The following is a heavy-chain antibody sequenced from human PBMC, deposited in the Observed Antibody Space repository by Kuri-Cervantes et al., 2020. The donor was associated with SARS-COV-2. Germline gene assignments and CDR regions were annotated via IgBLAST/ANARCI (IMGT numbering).Heavy chain of an antibody. CDR1: AFTFSGRS. CDR2: ISGSGGSA. CDR3: TTYESTGYYYDY. D-gene: IGHD3-22*01. Sequence: GESLKISCAASAFTFSGRSMSWVRQAPGKGLECVPTISGSGGSAYYVDSVMGRFTISRDNSKNTLYLQMNSLRAEYTAIYYCTTYESTGYYYDYWGQGTLVTVSS. J-gene: IGHJ4*02. V-gene: IGHV3-23*01.